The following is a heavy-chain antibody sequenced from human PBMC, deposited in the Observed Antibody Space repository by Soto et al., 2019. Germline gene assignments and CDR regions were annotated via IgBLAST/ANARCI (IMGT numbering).Heavy chain of an antibody. D-gene: IGHD3-22*01. CDR2: ISWNSGSI. J-gene: IGHJ6*02. CDR1: GFTFDDYA. V-gene: IGHV3-9*01. Sequence: GGSLRLSCAASGFTFDDYAMHWARQAPGKGLEWVSGISWNSGSIGYADSVKGRFTISRDNAKNSLYLQMNSLRAEDTALYYCAKADDPNYYDSSGYYLPYGMDVWGQETTVTVSS. CDR3: AKADDPNYYDSSGYYLPYGMDV.